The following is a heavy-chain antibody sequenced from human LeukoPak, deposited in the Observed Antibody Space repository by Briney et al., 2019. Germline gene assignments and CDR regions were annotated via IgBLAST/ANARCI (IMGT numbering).Heavy chain of an antibody. CDR2: IYYSGST. CDR1: GGSISSGDYY. D-gene: IGHD3-10*01. J-gene: IGHJ5*02. Sequence: PSETLSPTCTVSGGSISSGDYYWSWIRQPPGKGLEWIGYIYYSGSTYYNPSLKSRVTISVDTSKNQFSLKLSSVTAADTAVYYCARVLLWFGELGGWFDPWGQGTLVTVSS. V-gene: IGHV4-30-4*01. CDR3: ARVLLWFGELGGWFDP.